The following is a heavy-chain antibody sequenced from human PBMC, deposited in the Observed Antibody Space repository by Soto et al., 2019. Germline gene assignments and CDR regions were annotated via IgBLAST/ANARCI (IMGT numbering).Heavy chain of an antibody. V-gene: IGHV3-23*01. Sequence: EVQLLESGGALVQPGGSLRLSCAASGFTFSSYALSWVRQAPGKGLEWVSIIGDSGGSTFYADSVKGRCTISRDNSKNTLYLQMNNLRAEDTAVYYCAKHFDSGCPDYWGQGTLVTVSS. J-gene: IGHJ4*02. CDR2: IGDSGGST. D-gene: IGHD6-19*01. CDR1: GFTFSSYA. CDR3: AKHFDSGCPDY.